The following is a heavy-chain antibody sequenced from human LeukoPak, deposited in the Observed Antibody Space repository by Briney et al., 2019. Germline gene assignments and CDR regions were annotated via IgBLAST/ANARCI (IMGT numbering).Heavy chain of an antibody. CDR1: GYTFTGYY. Sequence: ASVKVSCKASGYTFTGYYMHWVRQAPGKGLEWMGGFDPEDGETIYAQKFQGRVTMTEDTSTDTAYMELSSLRSEDTAVYYCATSVGAIPHLDYWGQGTLVTVSS. CDR2: FDPEDGET. J-gene: IGHJ4*02. V-gene: IGHV1-24*01. D-gene: IGHD1-26*01. CDR3: ATSVGAIPHLDY.